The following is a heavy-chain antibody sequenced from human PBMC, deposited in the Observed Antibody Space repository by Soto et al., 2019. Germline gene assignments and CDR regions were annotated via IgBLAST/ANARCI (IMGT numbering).Heavy chain of an antibody. CDR3: ARYYDSTGYLYYFDY. CDR2: INPNSGGA. V-gene: IGHV1-2*02. J-gene: IGHJ4*02. CDR1: GYTLTGYY. Sequence: ASVKVSCKASGYTLTGYYIHWVRQAPGQGLEWMGCINPNSGGASYAQKFQGRVTMTRNTSIITAYMELSDLRSDDTGVYYCARYYDSTGYLYYFDYWGQGTLVTVSS. D-gene: IGHD3-22*01.